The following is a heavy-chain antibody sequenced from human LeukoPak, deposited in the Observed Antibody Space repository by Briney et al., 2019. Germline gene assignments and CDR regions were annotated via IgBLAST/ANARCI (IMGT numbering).Heavy chain of an antibody. J-gene: IGHJ4*02. V-gene: IGHV3-23*01. CDR2: ISDTGSTT. Sequence: GGSLRLSCAGSGFTFSSYAMSWVRQAPGKGLEGGSAISDTGSTTYDADSVKGRFTISRDNSRNTLYLQIHSLRAEDTALYYCAKDTSIGRYCTNGVCSPFDYWGQGTLVTVSS. CDR3: AKDTSIGRYCTNGVCSPFDY. CDR1: GFTFSSYA. D-gene: IGHD2-8*01.